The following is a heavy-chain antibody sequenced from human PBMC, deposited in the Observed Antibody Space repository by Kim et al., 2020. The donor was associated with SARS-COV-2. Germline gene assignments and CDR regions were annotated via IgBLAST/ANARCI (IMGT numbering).Heavy chain of an antibody. V-gene: IGHV3-23*01. J-gene: IGHJ4*02. CDR3: AKDLNYYDSSGYFDY. CDR2: ISGSGGST. Sequence: GGSLRLSCAASGFTFSSYAMSWVRQAPGKGLEWVSAISGSGGSTYYADSVKGRFTISRDNSKNTLYLQMNSLRAEDTAVYYCAKDLNYYDSSGYFDYWGQGTLVTVSS. CDR1: GFTFSSYA. D-gene: IGHD3-22*01.